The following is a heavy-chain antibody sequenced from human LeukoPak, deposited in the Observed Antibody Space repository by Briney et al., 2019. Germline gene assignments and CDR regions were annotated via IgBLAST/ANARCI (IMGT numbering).Heavy chain of an antibody. J-gene: IGHJ4*02. V-gene: IGHV3-21*01. CDR3: ARARITMVRGVPSY. D-gene: IGHD3-10*01. Sequence: GGSLRLSCAASGFTFSSYSMNWVRQAPGKGLEWVSSISSSSSYICYADSVKGRFTISRDNAKNSLYLQMNSLRAEDTAVYYCARARITMVRGVPSYWGQGTLVTVSS. CDR1: GFTFSSYS. CDR2: ISSSSSYI.